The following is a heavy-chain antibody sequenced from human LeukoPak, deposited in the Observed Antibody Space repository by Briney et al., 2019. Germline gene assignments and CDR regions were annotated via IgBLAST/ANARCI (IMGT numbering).Heavy chain of an antibody. Sequence: PGGSLRLSCAASGFIISDYWMNWVRQVPGKGVEWVANINEDGSREDYVDSVRGRCTISRDNRKNSVYLQMDSLRAEDTALYYCASRESSMSRSHWGQGTLVTVSS. CDR2: INEDGSRE. J-gene: IGHJ4*02. D-gene: IGHD2/OR15-2a*01. CDR3: ASRESSMSRSH. V-gene: IGHV3-7*01. CDR1: GFIISDYW.